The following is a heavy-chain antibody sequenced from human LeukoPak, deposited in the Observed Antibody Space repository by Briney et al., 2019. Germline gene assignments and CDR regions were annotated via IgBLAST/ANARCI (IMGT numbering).Heavy chain of an antibody. Sequence: ASVKVSCKASGGTFSSYAISWVRQAPGQGLQWMGSINPNSGGPNYAQKVQGRVTMTRETSISTAYMELSRLRSDDTAVYYCARAPLLRYFDWLYSSLGGGYIDYWGQGTLVTVSS. CDR3: ARAPLLRYFDWLYSSLGGGYIDY. D-gene: IGHD3-9*01. J-gene: IGHJ4*02. CDR2: INPNSGGP. CDR1: GGTFSSYA. V-gene: IGHV1-2*02.